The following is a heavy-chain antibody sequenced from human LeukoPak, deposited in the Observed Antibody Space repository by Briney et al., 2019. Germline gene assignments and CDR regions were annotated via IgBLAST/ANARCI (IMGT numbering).Heavy chain of an antibody. CDR1: GYTFPSYD. D-gene: IGHD4-17*01. J-gene: IGHJ5*02. CDR2: MNPNSGNT. V-gene: IGHV1-8*01. CDR3: ARRLRSKNWFDP. Sequence: ASVKVSCKASGYTFPSYDINWVRQATGQGLEWMGLMNPNSGNTGYPQNFQGRVTMTRNSSISTAYMELSSLRSEDTAVYYCARRLRSKNWFDPWGQGTLVTVSS.